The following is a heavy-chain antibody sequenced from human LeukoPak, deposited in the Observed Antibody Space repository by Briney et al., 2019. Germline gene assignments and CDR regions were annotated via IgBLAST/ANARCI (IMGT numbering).Heavy chain of an antibody. CDR1: GFTFGDYA. CDR2: IRRKAHGGTT. V-gene: IGHV3-49*04. D-gene: IGHD3-22*01. CDR3: TRVTYYYDNSGYFHFDS. J-gene: IGHJ4*02. Sequence: GGSLRLSCTTSGFTFGDYAMSWVRQAPGKGLERVSFIRRKAHGGTTEYAASVKGRFSSSRDDSKSIAYLQMNSLKTEDTAVYFCTRVTYYYDNSGYFHFDSWGQGSLVTVSS.